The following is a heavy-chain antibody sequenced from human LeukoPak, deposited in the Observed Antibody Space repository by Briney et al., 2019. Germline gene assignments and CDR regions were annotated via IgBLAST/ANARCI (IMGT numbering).Heavy chain of an antibody. CDR2: ISSSSSTI. V-gene: IGHV3-48*01. J-gene: IGHJ3*02. CDR3: AKVVTGTSEAFDI. D-gene: IGHD2-8*02. Sequence: PGGSLRLSCAASGFTFSSYSMNWVRQAPGRGLEWVSYISSSSSTIYYADSVKGRFTISRDNAKNSLYLQMNSLRAEDTAVYYCAKVVTGTSEAFDIWGQGTMVTVSS. CDR1: GFTFSSYS.